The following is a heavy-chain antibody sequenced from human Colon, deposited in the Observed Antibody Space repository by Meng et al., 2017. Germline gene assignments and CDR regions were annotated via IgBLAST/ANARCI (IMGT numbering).Heavy chain of an antibody. Sequence: SETLSLTCFVSGGSVSSDYWNWIRQPAGKGLEWIGRIYSSGSGGTNYNPSLKSRVTMSIDTSKNQFSLQLSSVTAADTALYFCARGPASRGFDYWGQGTLVTVSS. CDR2: IYSSGSGGT. D-gene: IGHD2-2*01. V-gene: IGHV4-4*07. CDR1: GGSVSSDY. J-gene: IGHJ4*02. CDR3: ARGPASRGFDY.